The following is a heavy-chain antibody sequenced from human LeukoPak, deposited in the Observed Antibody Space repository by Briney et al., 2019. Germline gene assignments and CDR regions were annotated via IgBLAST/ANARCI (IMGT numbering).Heavy chain of an antibody. Sequence: PSETLSLTCTVSGGSLSSYYWSWIRHPPGKGLEWSGYIYYSGSTNYNPSLKSRVTIPVDMSKRQCSLKLSSVTAADTAVYYCARQSGNGYSGYDFQAFDIWGQGTMVTVSS. CDR3: ARQSGNGYSGYDFQAFDI. J-gene: IGHJ3*02. V-gene: IGHV4-59*08. D-gene: IGHD5-12*01. CDR1: GGSLSSYY. CDR2: IYYSGST.